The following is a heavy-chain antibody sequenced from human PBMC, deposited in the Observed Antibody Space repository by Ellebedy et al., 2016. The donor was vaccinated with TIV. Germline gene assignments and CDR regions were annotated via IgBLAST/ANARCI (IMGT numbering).Heavy chain of an antibody. V-gene: IGHV3-7*01. CDR2: IKQDGSEK. CDR1: GFTFSSYW. CDR3: ARGSSSGWYPNWLDP. D-gene: IGHD6-19*01. Sequence: GESLKISCAASGFTFSSYWMSWVRQAPGKGLEWVANIKQDGSEKYYVDSVKGRFTISRDNAKNTLYLQMNSLRADDTAVYYCARGSSSGWYPNWLDPWGQGTLVTVSS. J-gene: IGHJ5*02.